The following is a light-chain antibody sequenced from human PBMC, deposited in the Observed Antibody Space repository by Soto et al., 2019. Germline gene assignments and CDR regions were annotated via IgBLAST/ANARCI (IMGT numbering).Light chain of an antibody. CDR3: QQYGSYAWT. V-gene: IGKV1-5*01. CDR2: DAS. CDR1: QSISSW. J-gene: IGKJ1*01. Sequence: DIQMTQSPSILSASVGDRVTITCRASQSISSWLAWYQQKPGKAPNLLIYDASSLESGVPSRFSGSGSGTDFTLTIASLQPDDFATYYCQQYGSYAWTFGQGTKVEIK.